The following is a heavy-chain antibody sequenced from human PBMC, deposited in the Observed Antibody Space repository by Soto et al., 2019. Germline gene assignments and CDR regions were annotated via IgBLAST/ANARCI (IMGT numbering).Heavy chain of an antibody. V-gene: IGHV2-5*01. Sequence: QITLKESGPTLVKPTQTLTLTCTFSVFSLTTHGMGVGWVRQPPGKALEGLALIYWNDDKYYSPSLESRLTITKDTSKNQVVLTVTNIDPVDTGTYFCAQSPADYTDSRGQKAGAFDTWGHGTLVTVS. CDR3: AQSPADYTDSRGQKAGAFDT. D-gene: IGHD3-22*01. J-gene: IGHJ3*02. CDR2: IYWNDDK. CDR1: VFSLTTHGMG.